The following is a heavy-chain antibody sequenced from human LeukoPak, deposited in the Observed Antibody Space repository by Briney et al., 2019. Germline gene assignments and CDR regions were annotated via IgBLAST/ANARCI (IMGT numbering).Heavy chain of an antibody. Sequence: PSETLSLTCTVSGYSISSGYYWGWIRQPPGKGLEWIGSIYHSGSTYYNPSLKSRVTISVDTSKNQFSLKLSSVTAADTAVYYCARGWGTHFDYWGQGTLVTVSS. J-gene: IGHJ4*02. CDR3: ARGWGTHFDY. V-gene: IGHV4-38-2*02. CDR2: IYHSGST. D-gene: IGHD3-16*01. CDR1: GYSISSGYY.